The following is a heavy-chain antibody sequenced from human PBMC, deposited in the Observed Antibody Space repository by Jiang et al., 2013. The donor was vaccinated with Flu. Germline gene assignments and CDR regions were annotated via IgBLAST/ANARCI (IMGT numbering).Heavy chain of an antibody. Sequence: ISSYYWSWIRQPPGKGLEWIGYIYYSGSTNXNPSLKSRVTISVDTSKNQFSLKLSSVTAADTAVYYCARSNYDFWSGYYILEGDRGMDVWGKGTTVTVSS. J-gene: IGHJ6*04. D-gene: IGHD3-3*01. CDR2: IYYSGST. CDR3: ARSNYDFWSGYYILEGDRGMDV. CDR1: ISSYY. V-gene: IGHV4-59*01.